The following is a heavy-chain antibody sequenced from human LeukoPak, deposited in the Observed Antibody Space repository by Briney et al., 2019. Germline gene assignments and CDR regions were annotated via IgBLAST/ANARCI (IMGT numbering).Heavy chain of an antibody. Sequence: GGSLRLSCAASGFTFSSYSMNWVRQAPGKGLEWVSSISSSSSYIYYADSVKGRFTISRDNSKNTLHLQMNSLRAEDTAVYYCAKDKRYYDSSGSPYYYYGMDVWGQGTTVTVSS. J-gene: IGHJ6*02. CDR1: GFTFSSYS. CDR3: AKDKRYYDSSGSPYYYYGMDV. CDR2: ISSSSSYI. V-gene: IGHV3-21*04. D-gene: IGHD3-22*01.